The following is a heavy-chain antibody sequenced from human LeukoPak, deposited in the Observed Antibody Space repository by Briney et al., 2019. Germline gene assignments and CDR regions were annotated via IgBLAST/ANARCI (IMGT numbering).Heavy chain of an antibody. Sequence: SVKVSCKASGGTFISYAISWVRQAPGQGLEWMGGIIPIFGTANYAQKLQGRVTMTTDTSTSTAYMELRSLRSDDTAVYYCARDGALIVGATSGGYGMDVWGQGTTVTVSS. J-gene: IGHJ6*02. D-gene: IGHD1-26*01. CDR2: IIPIFGTA. CDR1: GGTFISYA. V-gene: IGHV1-69*05. CDR3: ARDGALIVGATSGGYGMDV.